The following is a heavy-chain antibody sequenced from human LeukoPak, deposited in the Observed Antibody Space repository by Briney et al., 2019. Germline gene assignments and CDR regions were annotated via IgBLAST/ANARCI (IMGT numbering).Heavy chain of an antibody. V-gene: IGHV4-4*07. CDR3: VRGGYYYGPSD. CDR2: TYTSGSI. J-gene: IGHJ4*02. CDR1: GGSISSYY. Sequence: PSETLSLTCTVSGGSISSYYWSWIRQPAGKGLEWIGRTYTSGSINYNPSLKSRVIMSVDTSKNQFSLKLTSVTAADTAVYYCVRGGYYYGPSDWGQGTLVTVSS. D-gene: IGHD3-10*01.